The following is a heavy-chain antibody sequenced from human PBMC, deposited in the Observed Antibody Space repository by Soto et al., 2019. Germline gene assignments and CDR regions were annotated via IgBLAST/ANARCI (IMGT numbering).Heavy chain of an antibody. CDR3: AKEKGFGGVRKGMDV. V-gene: IGHV3-9*01. Sequence: EVQLVESGGGLVQPGRSLRLSCAPSGFTFDDYAMHWVRQAPGKGLEWVSGISWNSGTIGYADSVKGRFTISRDNAKNSLYLQMNSLRAEDTALYYCAKEKGFGGVRKGMDVWGQGTTVTVSS. D-gene: IGHD3-16*01. CDR1: GFTFDDYA. J-gene: IGHJ6*02. CDR2: ISWNSGTI.